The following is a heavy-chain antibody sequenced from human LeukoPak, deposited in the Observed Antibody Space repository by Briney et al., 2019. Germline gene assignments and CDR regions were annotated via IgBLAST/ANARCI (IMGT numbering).Heavy chain of an antibody. V-gene: IGHV3-23*01. CDR1: GFTFSSYA. D-gene: IGHD4-17*01. CDR2: ISGSGGST. Sequence: GGSLRLSCAASGFTFSSYAMSWVRQAPGKGVEWVSAISGSGGSTYYADSVKGRFTISRDNSKNTLYLQMNSLRAEDTAVYYCAKLHDYGDYYYDYWGQGTLVTVSS. J-gene: IGHJ4*02. CDR3: AKLHDYGDYYYDY.